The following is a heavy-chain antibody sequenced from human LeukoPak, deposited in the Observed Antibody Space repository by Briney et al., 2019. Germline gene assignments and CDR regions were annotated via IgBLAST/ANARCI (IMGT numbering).Heavy chain of an antibody. J-gene: IGHJ4*02. D-gene: IGHD1-26*01. V-gene: IGHV4-4*02. CDR2: ISHSGST. CDR3: VRGGIVGSTARIPLFDY. Sequence: SETLSLTCTVSGASIDGTNWWSWVRQSPGEGLVWIAEISHSGSTNYNPSLESRVTISVDKSKNQFSLKLSSVTAADTAVYYCVRGGIVGSTARIPLFDYWGQGTLVTVSS. CDR1: GASIDGTNW.